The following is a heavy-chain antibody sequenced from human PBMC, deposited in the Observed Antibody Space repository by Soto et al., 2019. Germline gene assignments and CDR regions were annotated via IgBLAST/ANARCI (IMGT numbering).Heavy chain of an antibody. D-gene: IGHD5-18*01. CDR3: AAGDTAMVEDY. CDR1: GFTFSSYS. V-gene: IGHV3-21*01. Sequence: GGSLRLSCAASGFTFSSYSMNWVRQAPGKGLEWVSSISSSSSYIYYADSVKGRFTISRDNAKNSLYLQMNSLRAEDTAVHYCAAGDTAMVEDYWGQGTLVTVSS. CDR2: ISSSSSYI. J-gene: IGHJ4*02.